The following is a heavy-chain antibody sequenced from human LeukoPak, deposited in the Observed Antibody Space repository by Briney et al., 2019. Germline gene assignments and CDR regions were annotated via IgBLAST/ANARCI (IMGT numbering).Heavy chain of an antibody. CDR3: AAGWDYCSSTSCYPPADYYGMDV. D-gene: IGHD2-2*01. Sequence: GWSLRLSCAASGFTFSSYGMHWVRQAPGQGLEWVAVIWYDGSNKYYADSVKGRFTISRDNSKNTLYLQMNSLRAEDTAVYYCAAGWDYCSSTSCYPPADYYGMDVWGQGTTVTVSS. CDR2: IWYDGSNK. V-gene: IGHV3-33*01. J-gene: IGHJ6*02. CDR1: GFTFSSYG.